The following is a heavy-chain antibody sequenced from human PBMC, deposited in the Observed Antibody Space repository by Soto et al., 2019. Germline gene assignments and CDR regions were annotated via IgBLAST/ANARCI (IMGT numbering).Heavy chain of an antibody. CDR3: ARDARYSRSWKPTYGMDV. J-gene: IGHJ6*02. D-gene: IGHD6-13*01. CDR2: INPNSGGT. V-gene: IGHV1-2*04. CDR1: GYTFTGYY. Sequence: ASVKVSCKASGYTFTGYYMHWVRQAPGQGLEWMGWINPNSGGTNYAQKFQGWVTMTRDTSISTAYMELSRLRSDDTAVYYCARDARYSRSWKPTYGMDVWGQGTTVTVSS.